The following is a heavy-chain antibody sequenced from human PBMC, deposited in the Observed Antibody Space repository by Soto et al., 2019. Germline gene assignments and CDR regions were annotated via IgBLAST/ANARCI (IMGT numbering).Heavy chain of an antibody. CDR3: ARESGYYYGSGSYYNSPSYYYYGMDV. CDR1: GGSFSGYY. CDR2: INHSGST. D-gene: IGHD3-10*01. Sequence: SETLSLTCAVYGGSFSGYYLSWIRQPPGKGLEWIGEINHSGSTNYNPSLKSRVTISVDTSKNQFSLKLSSVTAADTAVYYCARESGYYYGSGSYYNSPSYYYYGMDVWGQGTTVTVSS. V-gene: IGHV4-34*01. J-gene: IGHJ6*02.